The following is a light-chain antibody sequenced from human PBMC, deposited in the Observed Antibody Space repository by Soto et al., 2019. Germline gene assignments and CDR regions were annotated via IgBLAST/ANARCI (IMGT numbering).Light chain of an antibody. Sequence: EIVITQSPATLSVSPGERATLSCRASQSVSSNLAWYQQKPGQAPRLLIYGASTRATAIPARFSGSGSGTEFTLTISSLQPEDFAVYYCEQYNNWPHAFGGGTKVDIK. V-gene: IGKV3-15*01. J-gene: IGKJ4*01. CDR1: QSVSSN. CDR3: EQYNNWPHA. CDR2: GAS.